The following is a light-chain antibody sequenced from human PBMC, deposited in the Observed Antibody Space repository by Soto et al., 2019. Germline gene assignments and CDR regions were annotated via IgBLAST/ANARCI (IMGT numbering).Light chain of an antibody. CDR3: QQYNTYWT. J-gene: IGKJ1*01. V-gene: IGKV1-5*01. CDR1: QTISHW. CDR2: DAS. Sequence: DIHLTQSPSTLSASVGDRVTITCRASQTISHWLAWYQQKPGKAPKLLIFDASSLENGVPSRFSGSGSGTEFTLTITGLQPDDFATYYCQQYNTYWTLGQGTKVDIK.